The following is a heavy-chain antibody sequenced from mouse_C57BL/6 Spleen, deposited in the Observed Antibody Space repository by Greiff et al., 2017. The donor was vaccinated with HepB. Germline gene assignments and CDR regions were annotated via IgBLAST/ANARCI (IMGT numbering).Heavy chain of an antibody. CDR2: INPYNGGT. V-gene: IGHV1-19*01. D-gene: IGHD3-1*01. CDR1: GYTFTDYY. Sequence: VQLQQSGPVLVKPGASVKMSCKASGYTFTDYYMNWVKQSHGKSLEWIGVINPYNGGTSYNQKFKGKATLTVDKSSSTAYMELNSLTSEDSAVYYCARSDGLGWFAYWGQGTLVTVSA. CDR3: ARSDGLGWFAY. J-gene: IGHJ3*01.